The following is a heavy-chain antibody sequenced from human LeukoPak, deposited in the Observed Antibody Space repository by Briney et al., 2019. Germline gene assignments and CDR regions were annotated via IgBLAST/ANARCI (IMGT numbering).Heavy chain of an antibody. V-gene: IGHV4-59*01. CDR2: IYYSGST. CDR1: GGSFSGYY. CDR3: ARDSSGWSDY. D-gene: IGHD6-19*01. J-gene: IGHJ4*02. Sequence: SSETLSLTCAVYGGSFSGYYWSWIRQPPGKGLEWIGYIYYSGSTNYNPSLKSRVTISVDTSKNQFSLKLSSVTAADTAVYYCARDSSGWSDYWGQGTLVTVSS.